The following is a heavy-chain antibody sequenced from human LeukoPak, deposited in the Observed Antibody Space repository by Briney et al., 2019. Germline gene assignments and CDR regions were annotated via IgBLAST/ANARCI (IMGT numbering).Heavy chain of an antibody. CDR2: IYPGDSDT. D-gene: IGHD3-10*01. V-gene: IGHV5-51*01. Sequence: RESLKISCKGSGYSFTSYWIGWVRQMPGKGLEWMGIIYPGDSDTRYSPSFQGQVTISADKSISTAYLQWSSLKASDTAMYYCARGETMVRGFSGFDPWGQGTLVTVSS. J-gene: IGHJ5*02. CDR1: GYSFTSYW. CDR3: ARGETMVRGFSGFDP.